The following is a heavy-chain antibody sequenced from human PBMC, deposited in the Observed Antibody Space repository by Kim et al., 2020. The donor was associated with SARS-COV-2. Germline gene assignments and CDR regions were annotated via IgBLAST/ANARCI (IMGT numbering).Heavy chain of an antibody. Sequence: SETLSLTCTFSGGSISSSTYYWGWIRQPPGKGLEWIATIYYSGRTFYNPSLKSRVTISVDTSKDQFSLKLSSVTAADTAVYYCARVGYRNGYSTYVDYWGQGTLVSVSS. V-gene: IGHV4-39*01. CDR3: ARVGYRNGYSTYVDY. D-gene: IGHD5-18*01. J-gene: IGHJ4*02. CDR1: GGSISSSTYY. CDR2: IYYSGRT.